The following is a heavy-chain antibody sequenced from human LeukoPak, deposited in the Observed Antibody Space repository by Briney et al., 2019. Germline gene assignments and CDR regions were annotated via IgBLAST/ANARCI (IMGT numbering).Heavy chain of an antibody. J-gene: IGHJ3*02. V-gene: IGHV4-59*12. CDR2: IHYSGST. CDR3: ARSYYGSGSYYNGDAFDI. Sequence: SETLSLTCTVSGGSISSYYWSWIRQPPGKGLEWIGFIHYSGSTNYSPSLKSRVTISVDTSKNQFSLKLSSVTAADTAVYYCARSYYGSGSYYNGDAFDIWGQGTMVTVSS. CDR1: GGSISSYY. D-gene: IGHD3-10*01.